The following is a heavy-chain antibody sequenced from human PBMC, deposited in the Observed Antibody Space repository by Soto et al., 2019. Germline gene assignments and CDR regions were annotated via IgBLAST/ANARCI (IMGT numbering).Heavy chain of an antibody. V-gene: IGHV1-2*02. J-gene: IGHJ5*02. D-gene: IGHD6-6*01. CDR1: GFSFTGYY. CDR3: AKDLTRQLAYWLDP. CDR2: INAHSGGT. Sequence: PSVKVSCNASGFSFTGYYIHWLLQSPGQGLEWMGWINAHSGGTEYAQKFQGRVTLTRDTSIATAYLTLTSLTSDDTALYYCAKDLTRQLAYWLDPWGQGTQVTVSS.